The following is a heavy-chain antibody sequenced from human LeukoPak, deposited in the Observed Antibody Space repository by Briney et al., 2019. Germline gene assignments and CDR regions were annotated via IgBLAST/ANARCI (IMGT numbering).Heavy chain of an antibody. Sequence: PGGSLRLSCAASRFTFSSYWMHWVRQAPGKGLVWVSRINSDGSRTTYADSVKGRFTISRDNSKNTLYLQMNSLRAEDTAVYYCASLFLCYGCSSSSDSFDIWGTGTTVTIS. CDR1: RFTFSSYW. CDR2: INSDGSRT. J-gene: IGHJ3*02. D-gene: IGHD6-6*01. CDR3: ASLFLCYGCSSSSDSFDI. V-gene: IGHV3-74*01.